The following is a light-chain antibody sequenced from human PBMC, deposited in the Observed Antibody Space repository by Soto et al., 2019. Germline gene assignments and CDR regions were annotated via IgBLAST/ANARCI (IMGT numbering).Light chain of an antibody. Sequence: IQLTQSPSSPSASVGDRVTITCPASQDIAIYLAWYQQKPGEAPKLLIYAASTLYGGVPSRFSASGSGTDFALTITSLKDEDFATYYCQQLRMYTSTFGGGTKVDIK. J-gene: IGKJ4*01. V-gene: IGKV1-9*01. CDR1: QDIAIY. CDR2: AAS. CDR3: QQLRMYTST.